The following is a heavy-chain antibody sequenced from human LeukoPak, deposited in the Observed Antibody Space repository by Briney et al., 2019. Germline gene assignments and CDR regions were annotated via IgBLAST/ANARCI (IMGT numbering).Heavy chain of an antibody. V-gene: IGHV1-46*01. D-gene: IGHD6-6*01. CDR3: ARSLPPYISSSGFDY. J-gene: IGHJ4*02. CDR1: GYIFTSYY. Sequence: VASVKVSCKASGYIFTSYYTHWVRQAPGQGLEWMGIINPSGGSTSYAQKFQGRVTMTRDTSTSTVYMEMSSLRSEDTAVYYCARSLPPYISSSGFDYWGRGTLVTVSS. CDR2: INPSGGST.